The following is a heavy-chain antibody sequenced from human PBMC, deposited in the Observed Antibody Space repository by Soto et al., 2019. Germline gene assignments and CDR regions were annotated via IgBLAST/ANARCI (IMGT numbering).Heavy chain of an antibody. CDR2: INHSGST. J-gene: IGHJ3*02. D-gene: IGHD6-13*01. V-gene: IGHV4-34*08. CDR3: AKSGTGYSSFFDI. CDR1: DDKGIGHY. Sequence: SETNCLTSSFADDKGIGHYLSWIRQPPGKGLEWIGEINHSGSTHYNPSLKSRVTISVDTSKNQFSLKLSSVTAADTAVYYCAKSGTGYSSFFDIWGQGTMVTVSS.